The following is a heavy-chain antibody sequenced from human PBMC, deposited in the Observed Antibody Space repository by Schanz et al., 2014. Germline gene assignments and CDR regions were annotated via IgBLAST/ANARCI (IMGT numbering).Heavy chain of an antibody. CDR1: GFTFSDYY. CDR2: ISSSGSSI. D-gene: IGHD3-16*01. Sequence: PGGSLRLSCAASGFTFSDYYMTWIRQAPGKGLEWVSSISSSGSSIYYADSVKGRFTISRDNANNSLFLRMNSLRAEDTAVYYCASDYNYFETEAPWGQGTLVTVSS. J-gene: IGHJ5*02. V-gene: IGHV3-11*04. CDR3: ASDYNYFETEAP.